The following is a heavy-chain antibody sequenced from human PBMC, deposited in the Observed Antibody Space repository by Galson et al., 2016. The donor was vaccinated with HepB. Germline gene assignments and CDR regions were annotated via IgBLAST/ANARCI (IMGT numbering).Heavy chain of an antibody. CDR3: SSLADSYGSGRYDWYFDL. V-gene: IGHV4-39*01. CDR1: GDSISSSPYY. Sequence: ETLSLTCSVYGDSISSSPYYWGWIRQPPGKGLEWIGSRSYSGSSYYNPSLKSRITMSVDTSKNEFSLKLSSVTVADTAVYYCSSLADSYGSGRYDWYFDLWGRGTLVTVYS. J-gene: IGHJ2*01. D-gene: IGHD3-10*01. CDR2: RSYSGSS.